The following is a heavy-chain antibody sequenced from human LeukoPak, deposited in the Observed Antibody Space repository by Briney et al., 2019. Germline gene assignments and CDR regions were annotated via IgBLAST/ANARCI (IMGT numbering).Heavy chain of an antibody. CDR1: GFTFGNYW. D-gene: IGHD2-2*03. Sequence: GGSLTLSCAASGFTFGNYWMHWVRQAPGKGLLWVSRISDDGSSANYADSVQGRFTISRGNAKNTVYLQMHSLRAEDTAVYYCVSGYCSSTTCYRGAYWGQGTLVTVSS. J-gene: IGHJ4*02. V-gene: IGHV3-74*01. CDR3: VSGYCSSTTCYRGAY. CDR2: ISDDGSSA.